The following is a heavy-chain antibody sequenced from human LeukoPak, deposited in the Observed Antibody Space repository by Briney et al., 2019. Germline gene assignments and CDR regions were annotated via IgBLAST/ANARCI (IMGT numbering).Heavy chain of an antibody. CDR1: GVSISSYY. Sequence: SETLSLTCTVSGVSISSYYWSWIRQPPGKGLEWSGYIYYIGSTNYNPSLKSRVTTSVDTSKNQFSLKLSSVTAADTAVYYCARSLAGGDAFDIWGQGTMVTVSS. CDR2: IYYIGST. CDR3: ARSLAGGDAFDI. J-gene: IGHJ3*02. V-gene: IGHV4-59*01. D-gene: IGHD6-19*01.